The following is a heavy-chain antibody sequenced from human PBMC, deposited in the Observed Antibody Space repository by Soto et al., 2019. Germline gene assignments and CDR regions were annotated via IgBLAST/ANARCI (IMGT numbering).Heavy chain of an antibody. Sequence: EAQLLESGGGFVQPGGSLRLSCAASGFSFSSHWMHWVRQAPGKGLVWVSRMKGDGSTANYADSVKGRLTISRDNARNTVYLQMSSLRVEDTCVYYCARGIPGHYGFDIWGQGTKVTVSS. D-gene: IGHD3-10*01. CDR3: ARGIPGHYGFDI. J-gene: IGHJ3*02. CDR2: MKGDGSTA. CDR1: GFSFSSHW. V-gene: IGHV3-74*01.